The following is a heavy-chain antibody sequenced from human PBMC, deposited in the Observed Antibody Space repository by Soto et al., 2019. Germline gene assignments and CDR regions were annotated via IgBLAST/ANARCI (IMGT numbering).Heavy chain of an antibody. CDR2: ISYDGSNK. Sequence: QVQLVESGGGVVQPGRSLRLSCAASGFTFSSYAMHWVRQAPGKGLEWVAVISYDGSNKYYADSVKGRFTISRDNSKNTLYLKMNSLRAEDTAVYYCARAYEGDYFEYWGQGTLVTVSS. V-gene: IGHV3-30-3*01. CDR1: GFTFSSYA. CDR3: ARAYEGDYFEY. D-gene: IGHD3-16*01. J-gene: IGHJ4*02.